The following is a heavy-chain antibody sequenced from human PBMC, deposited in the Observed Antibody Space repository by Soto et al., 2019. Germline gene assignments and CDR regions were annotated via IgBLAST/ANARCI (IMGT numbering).Heavy chain of an antibody. J-gene: IGHJ5*02. V-gene: IGHV3-21*01. Sequence: EVQLVESGGGLVKPGGSLRLSCAASGFTFNTYDMNWVRQAPGKGLEWVSSITTSSAYIYYADSLKGRITISRDNAKNSLFLQMNSLRAEDTAVYYFVRSGLARLLRHSWFDTWGQGTLVTVSS. D-gene: IGHD2-21*01. CDR2: ITTSSAYI. CDR1: GFTFNTYD. CDR3: VRSGLARLLRHSWFDT.